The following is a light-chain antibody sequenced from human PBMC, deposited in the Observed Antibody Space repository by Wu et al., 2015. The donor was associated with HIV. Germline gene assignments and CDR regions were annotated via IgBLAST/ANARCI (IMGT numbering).Light chain of an antibody. Sequence: EIVLTQSPGTLSLSPGEGATLSCRASQSISSDYLTWYQHKPGQAPRLLIYGTFRRASGIPDRFSGSGSGTDFTLTINRLEPEDFAVYCCQQFGYSPRTFGQGTKVEIK. V-gene: IGKV3-20*01. CDR1: QSISSDY. J-gene: IGKJ1*01. CDR2: GTF. CDR3: QQFGYSPRT.